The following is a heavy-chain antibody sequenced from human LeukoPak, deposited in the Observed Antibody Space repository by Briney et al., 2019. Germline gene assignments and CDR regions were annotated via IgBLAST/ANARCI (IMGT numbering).Heavy chain of an antibody. CDR1: GFTFSSYA. Sequence: GGSLRLSCAASGFTFSSYAMSWVRQAPGKGLEWVSVISSGSGGSTDYADSVKGRFTISRDNFKNTVYLQMNSLRAEDTAVYYCAKPPKAAIVATITGRGECFGSWGQGALVTVSS. V-gene: IGHV3-23*01. J-gene: IGHJ4*02. D-gene: IGHD5-12*01. CDR2: ISSGSGGST. CDR3: AKPPKAAIVATITGRGECFGS.